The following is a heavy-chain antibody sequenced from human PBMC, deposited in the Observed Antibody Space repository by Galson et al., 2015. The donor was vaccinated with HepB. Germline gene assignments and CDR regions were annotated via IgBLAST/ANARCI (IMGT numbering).Heavy chain of an antibody. D-gene: IGHD2-2*01. J-gene: IGHJ5*02. Sequence: SLRLSCAASGFTFSDYYMSWIRQAPGKGLEWVSYISSSGSTIYYADSVKGRFTISRDNAKNSLYLQMNSLRAEDTAVYYCATSGGCSSTSCYYNWFDPWGQGTLVTVSS. CDR3: ATSGGCSSTSCYYNWFDP. CDR1: GFTFSDYY. V-gene: IGHV3-11*01. CDR2: ISSSGSTI.